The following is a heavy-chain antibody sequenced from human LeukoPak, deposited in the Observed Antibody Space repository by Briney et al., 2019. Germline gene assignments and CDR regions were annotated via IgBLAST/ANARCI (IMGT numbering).Heavy chain of an antibody. CDR2: SRNKAQSFTI. D-gene: IGHD1-26*01. CDR1: GPIFSDHY. CDR3: ARPPYAGSYSIDY. V-gene: IGHV3-72*01. Sequence: GRSRRLSFAVPGPIFSDHYIDWGRQAPGKGLEWVGRSRNKAQSFTIHYAASVKGRFTISRDDSKNSLYLQMDSLKTEDTAVYYCARPPYAGSYSIDYWGQGTLVTVSS. J-gene: IGHJ4*02.